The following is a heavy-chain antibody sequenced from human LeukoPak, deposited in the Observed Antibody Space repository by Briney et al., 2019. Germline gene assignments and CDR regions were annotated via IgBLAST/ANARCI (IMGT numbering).Heavy chain of an antibody. Sequence: SETLSLTCTVSGGSSSSSNYYWGWIRQPPGKGLEWIGYIYYSGSTNYNPSLKSRVTISVDTSKNQFSLKLSSVTAADTAVYYYARALSEFYCSSTSCRIYPTFDYWGQGTLVTVSS. CDR2: IYYSGST. CDR3: ARALSEFYCSSTSCRIYPTFDY. J-gene: IGHJ4*02. V-gene: IGHV4-61*05. CDR1: GGSSSSSNYY. D-gene: IGHD2-2*01.